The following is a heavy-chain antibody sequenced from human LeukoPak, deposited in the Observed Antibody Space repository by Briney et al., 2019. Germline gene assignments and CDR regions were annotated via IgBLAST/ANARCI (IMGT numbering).Heavy chain of an antibody. CDR2: INPNSGGT. V-gene: IGHV1-2*06. J-gene: IGHJ6*03. D-gene: IGHD2-2*03. Sequence: GASVKVSCKASGYTFTGYYMHWVRQVPGQGLEWMGRINPNSGGTNYAQKFQGRVTMTRDTSISTAYMELSRLRSDDTAVYYCASGYCSSTSCYDPYYYYYMDVWGKGTTVTVSS. CDR1: GYTFTGYY. CDR3: ASGYCSSTSCYDPYYYYYMDV.